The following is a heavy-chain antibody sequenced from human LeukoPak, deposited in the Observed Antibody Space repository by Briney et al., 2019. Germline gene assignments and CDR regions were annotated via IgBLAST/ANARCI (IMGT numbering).Heavy chain of an antibody. CDR3: ARDRYDFWSGYYYGMDV. J-gene: IGHJ6*02. D-gene: IGHD3-3*01. CDR1: GFTFSSYS. CDR2: ISYDGSNK. V-gene: IGHV3-30*03. Sequence: GGSLRLSCAAPGFTFSSYSMNWVRQAPGKGLEWVAVISYDGSNKYYADSVKGRFTISRDNSKNTLYLQMNSLRAEDTAVYYCARDRYDFWSGYYYGMDVWGQGTTVTVSS.